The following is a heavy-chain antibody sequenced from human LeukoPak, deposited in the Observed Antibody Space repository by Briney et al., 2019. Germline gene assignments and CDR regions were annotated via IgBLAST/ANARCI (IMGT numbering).Heavy chain of an antibody. CDR3: ARRRNPGGSCYRRDCLRAEYFQH. V-gene: IGHV4-39*07. CDR2: IYYSGRT. J-gene: IGHJ1*01. CDR1: GGSISSTSYY. D-gene: IGHD2-15*01. Sequence: SETLSLTCTVSGGSISSTSYYWGWIRQPPGKGLEWIGSIYYSGRTYYNPSLKSRVTISVDTSKNQFSLKLSSVTAADTAVYYCARRRNPGGSCYRRDCLRAEYFQHWGQGTLVTVSS.